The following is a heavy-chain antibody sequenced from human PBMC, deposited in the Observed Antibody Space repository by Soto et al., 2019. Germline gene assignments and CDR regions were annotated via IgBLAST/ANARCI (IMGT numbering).Heavy chain of an antibody. CDR1: GFTFSSYS. D-gene: IGHD1-26*01. J-gene: IGHJ4*02. CDR3: ARDEFGLGALDY. Sequence: GGSLRLSCAASGFTFSSYSMNWVRQAPGKGLEWVSSISSSSSYIYYADSVKGRFTTSRDNAKNSLYLQMNSLRAEDTAVYYCARDEFGLGALDYWGQGTLVTVSS. CDR2: ISSSSSYI. V-gene: IGHV3-21*01.